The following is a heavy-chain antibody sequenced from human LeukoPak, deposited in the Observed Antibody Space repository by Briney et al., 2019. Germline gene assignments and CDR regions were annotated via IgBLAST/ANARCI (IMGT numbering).Heavy chain of an antibody. CDR2: ISGSGGST. CDR3: AKEGVSSSWPLHFDY. Sequence: GGSLRLSCAASGLTVSSNYMSWVRQAPGKGLEWVSAISGSGGSTYYADSVKGRFTISRDNSKNTLYLQMNSLRAEDTAVYYCAKEGVSSSWPLHFDYWGQGTPVTVSS. D-gene: IGHD6-13*01. J-gene: IGHJ4*02. V-gene: IGHV3-23*01. CDR1: GLTVSSNY.